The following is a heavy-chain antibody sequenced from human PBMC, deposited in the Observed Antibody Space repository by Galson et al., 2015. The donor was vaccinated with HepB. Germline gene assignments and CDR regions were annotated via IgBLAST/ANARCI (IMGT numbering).Heavy chain of an antibody. D-gene: IGHD6-13*01. Sequence: CTVSGGSISSGGYYWSWIRQHPGKGLEWIGYIYYSGSTYYADSVKGRFTISRDNSKNTLYLQMNSLRAEDTAVYYCAKDWVGDSSSWYYYYYYMDVWGRGTTVTVSS. CDR1: GGSISSGGYY. V-gene: IGHV4-31*03. CDR3: AKDWVGDSSSWYYYYYYMDV. J-gene: IGHJ6*03. CDR2: IYYSGST.